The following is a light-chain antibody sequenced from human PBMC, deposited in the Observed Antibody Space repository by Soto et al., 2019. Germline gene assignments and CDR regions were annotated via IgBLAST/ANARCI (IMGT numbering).Light chain of an antibody. CDR1: QRVSSY. CDR2: DTS. Sequence: EIVLTQSLATLSLSPGERATLSCRASQRVSSYLAWFQQKPGQAPRLLIYDTSNRATGIPARFSGSGSGTDFTLTISSLEPEDFAVYYCQQRSSWPPMYTFGQGTRLDIK. J-gene: IGKJ2*01. CDR3: QQRSSWPPMYT. V-gene: IGKV3-11*01.